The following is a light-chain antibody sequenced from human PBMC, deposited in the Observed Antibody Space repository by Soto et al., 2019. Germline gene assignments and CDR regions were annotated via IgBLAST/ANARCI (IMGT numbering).Light chain of an antibody. CDR3: LQDYNYPWT. J-gene: IGKJ1*01. CDR2: AAS. V-gene: IGKV1-6*01. Sequence: IQMTQSPSSLSASVGDRVTITCRASQGISSYLAWYQQKPGKAPKLLIYAASNLQSGVTSRFSGSGYGTDFTLNISSLQPEDFATYYCLQDYNYPWTFGQGTRWIS. CDR1: QGISSY.